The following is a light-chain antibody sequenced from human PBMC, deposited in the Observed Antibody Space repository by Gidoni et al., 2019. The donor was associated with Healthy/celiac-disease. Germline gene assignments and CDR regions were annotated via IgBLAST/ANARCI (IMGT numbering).Light chain of an antibody. CDR1: QSFSSY. CDR2: AAS. CDR3: QQHNSYPPYT. Sequence: LQLTQSPSFLSASVGDRVTITCRASQSFSSYLAWYQQKPGKAPKLLIYAASTLQSGVPARFSGSGSGTEFTLTISSLQPEDFATYYCQQHNSYPPYTFGQGTKLEIK. V-gene: IGKV1-9*01. J-gene: IGKJ2*01.